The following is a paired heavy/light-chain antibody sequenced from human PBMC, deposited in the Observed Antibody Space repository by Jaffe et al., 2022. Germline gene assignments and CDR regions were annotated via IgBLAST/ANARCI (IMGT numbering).Light chain of an antibody. Sequence: EIVLTQSPATLSLSPGERATLSCRASQSVSSYLAWYQQKPGQAPRLLIYDASNRATGIPARFSGSGSGTDFTLTISSLEPEDFAVYYCQQRSNSRTFGGGTKVEIK. CDR1: QSVSSY. V-gene: IGKV3-11*01. J-gene: IGKJ4*01. CDR2: DAS. CDR3: QQRSNSRT.
Heavy chain of an antibody. J-gene: IGHJ6*03. D-gene: IGHD2-15*01. CDR1: GFTFSSYA. Sequence: EVQLLESGGGLVQPGGSLRLSCAASGFTFSSYAMSWVRQAPGKGLEWVSAISGSGGSTYYADSVKGRFTISRDNSKNTLYLQMNSLRAEDTAVYYCAKADWGYCSGGSCQEGNMDVWGKGTTVTVSS. CDR2: ISGSGGST. V-gene: IGHV3-23*01. CDR3: AKADWGYCSGGSCQEGNMDV.